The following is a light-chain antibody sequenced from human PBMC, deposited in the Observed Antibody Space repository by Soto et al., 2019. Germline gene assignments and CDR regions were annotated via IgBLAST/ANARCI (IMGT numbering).Light chain of an antibody. J-gene: IGLJ2*01. V-gene: IGLV4-60*02. Sequence: QLVLTQSSSASASLGSSVKLTCTLSSGHSSYIIAWHQQQPGKAPRYLMKLEGSGSYNKGSGVPDRFSGSSSGADRYLTISNLQFEDEADYYCETWDINTQVFCGGTKLTVL. CDR2: LEGSGSY. CDR3: ETWDINTQV. CDR1: SGHSSYI.